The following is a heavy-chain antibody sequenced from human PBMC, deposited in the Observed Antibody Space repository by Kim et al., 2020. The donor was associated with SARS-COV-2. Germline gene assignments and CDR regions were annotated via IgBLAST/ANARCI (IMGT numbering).Heavy chain of an antibody. J-gene: IGHJ5*02. D-gene: IGHD1-26*01. CDR1: GGSFSGYY. V-gene: IGHV4-34*01. CDR2: INHSGST. CDR3: ASNRGLNWFDP. Sequence: SETLSLTCAVYGGSFSGYYWSWIRQPPGKGLEWIGEINHSGSTNYNPSLKSRVTISVDTSKNQFSLKLSSVTAADTAVYYCASNRGLNWFDPWGQGTLVTVSS.